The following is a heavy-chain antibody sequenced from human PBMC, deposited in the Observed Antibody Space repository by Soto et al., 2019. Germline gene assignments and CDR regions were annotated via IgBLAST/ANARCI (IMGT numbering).Heavy chain of an antibody. CDR2: VSPPFRTS. D-gene: IGHD3-10*01. CDR3: ARVLYYGSGSYSPYGMDV. Sequence: QVQLVQSGAEVKKPGSSVKVSCKTSGVSFNNNGIGWVRQAPGHGLEWMGGVSPPFRTSNYARKFQGRISITADASTRTVNTELSSLTSEDTAQYYCARVLYYGSGSYSPYGMDVWGQGTTVTVSS. J-gene: IGHJ6*02. V-gene: IGHV1-69*01. CDR1: GVSFNNNG.